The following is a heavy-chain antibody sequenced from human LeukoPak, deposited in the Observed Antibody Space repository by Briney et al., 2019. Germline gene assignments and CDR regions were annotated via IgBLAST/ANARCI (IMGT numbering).Heavy chain of an antibody. D-gene: IGHD6-19*01. V-gene: IGHV1-18*01. J-gene: IGHJ4*02. CDR1: GYTFTNYG. CDR2: ISGYNGDT. CDR3: ARDSDWDTNGWFSFFDY. Sequence: ASVKVSCTASGYTFTNYGISWVRQAPGQGLEWMGWISGYNGDTNYAQKLQGRVTMTTDTSTSTAYMELRSLRSDDTAVYYCARDSDWDTNGWFSFFDYWGQGTLVTVSS.